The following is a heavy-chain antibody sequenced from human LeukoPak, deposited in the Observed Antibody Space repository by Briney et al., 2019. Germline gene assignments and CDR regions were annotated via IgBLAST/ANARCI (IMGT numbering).Heavy chain of an antibody. Sequence: GGSLRLSCAASGFTFSSYAMHWVRQAPGKGLEWVAVISYDGNNKYYADSVKGRFTISRDNSKNTLYLQMNSLRAEDTAVYYCARDAFAAGYFDYWGQGTLVTVSS. J-gene: IGHJ4*02. D-gene: IGHD6-13*01. CDR3: ARDAFAAGYFDY. CDR1: GFTFSSYA. CDR2: ISYDGNNK. V-gene: IGHV3-30*04.